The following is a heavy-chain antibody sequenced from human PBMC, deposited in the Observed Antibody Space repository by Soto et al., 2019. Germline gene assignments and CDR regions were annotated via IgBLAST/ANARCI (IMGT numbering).Heavy chain of an antibody. CDR3: GRVSIHGSSWYFWFDP. CDR1: GGTFSRYA. Sequence: QVQLVQSGAEVRKPGSSVKVSCKASGGTFSRYAINWVRQAPGQGLEWMGGIIPMFGTTNYAQKFKGRVTITGDEPRSTFYMKLNPRRFEDAAVYHWGRVSIHGSSWYFWFDPWGQGTLVTVSS. CDR2: IIPMFGTT. V-gene: IGHV1-69*01. J-gene: IGHJ5*01. D-gene: IGHD6-13*01.